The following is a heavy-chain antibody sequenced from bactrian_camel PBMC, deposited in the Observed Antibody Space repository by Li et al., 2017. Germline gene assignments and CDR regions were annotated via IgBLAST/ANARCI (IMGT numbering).Heavy chain of an antibody. CDR1: GYSGSSNC. V-gene: IGHV3S54*01. CDR2: IYAGDNRI. Sequence: HVQLVESGGGSVQAGGSLRLSCVVTGYSGSSNCMGWYRQVPGKEHEPVASIYAGDNRIYYADSVKGRFTIAQGDAENTVSLQMNNLKPEDTGTYYCASDCAAAFVIRAINPLFNYWGQGTQVTVS. J-gene: IGHJ4*01. CDR3: ASDCAAAFVIRAINPLFNY.